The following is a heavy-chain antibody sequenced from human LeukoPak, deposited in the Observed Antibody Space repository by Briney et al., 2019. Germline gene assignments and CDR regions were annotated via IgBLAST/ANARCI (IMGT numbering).Heavy chain of an antibody. J-gene: IGHJ4*02. D-gene: IGHD3-3*01. CDR1: GYSFTSHW. V-gene: IGHV5-51*01. Sequence: GESLKISCKGSGYSFTSHWIGWVRQMPGKGLEGMGIIYPCDSDTRYSPSFQGQVTISADKSISTAYLQWSSLKASDTAMYYCARQGPISPPEGEHWGQGTLVTVSS. CDR2: IYPCDSDT. CDR3: ARQGPISPPEGEH.